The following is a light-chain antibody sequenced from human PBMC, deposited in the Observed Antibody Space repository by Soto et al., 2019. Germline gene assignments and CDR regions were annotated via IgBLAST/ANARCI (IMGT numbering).Light chain of an antibody. Sequence: QSALTQPASVSGSPGQSITISCTGTSSDVGGYNYVSWYQQHPGKAPKLMIYEVSNRPSGVSNRFSGSKSGNTASLTISGLQSDDEADYYCAAWDDSLNGRAVFGTGTKVTVL. J-gene: IGLJ1*01. CDR2: EVS. CDR1: SSDVGGYNY. CDR3: AAWDDSLNGRAV. V-gene: IGLV2-14*01.